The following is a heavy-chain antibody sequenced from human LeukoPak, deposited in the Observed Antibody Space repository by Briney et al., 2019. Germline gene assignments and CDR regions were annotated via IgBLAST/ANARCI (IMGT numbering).Heavy chain of an antibody. D-gene: IGHD2-2*01. V-gene: IGHV3-23*01. Sequence: GGSLRLSCAASGFTFSNYAMSWVRQAPGKGLEWVSAISASGGSTYYADSVKGRFTIPRDNSKNTLYVEMNSLRAEDTAVYYCAKVGDGHCSTTSCYGWFDPWGQGTLVTVSS. CDR3: AKVGDGHCSTTSCYGWFDP. CDR2: ISASGGST. J-gene: IGHJ5*02. CDR1: GFTFSNYA.